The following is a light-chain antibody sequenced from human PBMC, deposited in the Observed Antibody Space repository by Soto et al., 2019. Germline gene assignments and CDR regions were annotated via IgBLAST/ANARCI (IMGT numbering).Light chain of an antibody. J-gene: IGKJ5*01. CDR1: QGISSY. Sequence: DIQLTQSPYFLSASVGDRVTITCRASQGISSYLAWYQQTPGKAPKLLIYASSILQSGVPSRFSGSGSGTEFTLTIDSLQPEDFATYYCQQLNTFPVTFGQGTRLAI. CDR3: QQLNTFPVT. V-gene: IGKV1-9*01. CDR2: ASS.